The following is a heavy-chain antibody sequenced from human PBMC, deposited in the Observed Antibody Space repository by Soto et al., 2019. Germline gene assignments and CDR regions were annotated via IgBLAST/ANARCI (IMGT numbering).Heavy chain of an antibody. J-gene: IGHJ4*02. Sequence: SDPTLVNPTHTLTLTFNFSGLSLSSRKMCVVCIRQPPGKALEWLALIYWDDDKRYRPSLNNSLTITKDTSKNQVLLTMTNLDPVDTATYYCAHTGYYDLLTFDYWGQGTLVTVSS. CDR1: GLSLSSRKMC. CDR2: IYWDDDK. V-gene: IGHV2-5*02. D-gene: IGHD3-9*01. CDR3: AHTGYYDLLTFDY.